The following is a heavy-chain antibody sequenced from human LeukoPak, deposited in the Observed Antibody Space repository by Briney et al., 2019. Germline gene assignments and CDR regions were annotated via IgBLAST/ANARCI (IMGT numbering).Heavy chain of an antibody. D-gene: IGHD3-3*01. CDR3: ARQPYFEYKLDY. V-gene: IGHV1-2*06. J-gene: IGHJ4*02. CDR2: INPNRGDT. CDR1: EYTFTDYY. Sequence: GASMKVSCKASEYTFTDYYIHWVRQAPGQGLEWMGRINPNRGDTNYAQRFQGRVTLTRDTSINTAYMELSRLRSDDTAVYYCARQPYFEYKLDYWGQGTLVTVSS.